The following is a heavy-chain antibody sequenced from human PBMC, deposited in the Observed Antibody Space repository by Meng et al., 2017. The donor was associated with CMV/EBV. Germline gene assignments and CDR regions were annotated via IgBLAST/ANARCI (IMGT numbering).Heavy chain of an antibody. Sequence: ASVKVSCKASGYTFTGYYMHWVRQAPGQGLEWMGWINPNSGGTNYAQKFQGRGTVTRDTSISTAYMELSRLRSEDTAVYYCARRGYGGNPLRPPLDYYYYGMDVWGQGTTVTVSS. CDR3: ARRGYGGNPLRPPLDYYYYGMDV. J-gene: IGHJ6*02. CDR1: GYTFTGYY. CDR2: INPNSGGT. D-gene: IGHD4-23*01. V-gene: IGHV1-2*02.